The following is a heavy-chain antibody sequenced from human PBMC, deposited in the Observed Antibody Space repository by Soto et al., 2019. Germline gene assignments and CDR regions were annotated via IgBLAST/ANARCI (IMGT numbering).Heavy chain of an antibody. V-gene: IGHV3-30*18. D-gene: IGHD4-4*01. CDR1: GFTFSSYG. J-gene: IGHJ4*02. Sequence: QVQLVESGGGVVQPGRSLRLSCAASGFTFSSYGMHWVRQAPGKGLEWVAVISYDGSNKYYADSVKGRFTISRDNSKNTLYLQMNSLRAEDTAVYYCAKDPTVTKGVRIDYWGQGTLVTVSS. CDR2: ISYDGSNK. CDR3: AKDPTVTKGVRIDY.